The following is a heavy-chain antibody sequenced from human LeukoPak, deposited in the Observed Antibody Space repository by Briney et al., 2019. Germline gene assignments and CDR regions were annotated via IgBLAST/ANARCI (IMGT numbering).Heavy chain of an antibody. J-gene: IGHJ4*02. V-gene: IGHV3-74*01. CDR3: ARGASTAPGY. Sequence: PGGSLRLSCAASGFTFSSYWMHWVRQAPGKGLAWVSRINSDGSSTSYADSVKGRFTISRDSAKNTLYLQMNSLRAEDTAVYYCARGASTAPGYWGQGALVTVSS. CDR1: GFTFSSYW. CDR2: INSDGSST. D-gene: IGHD5/OR15-5a*01.